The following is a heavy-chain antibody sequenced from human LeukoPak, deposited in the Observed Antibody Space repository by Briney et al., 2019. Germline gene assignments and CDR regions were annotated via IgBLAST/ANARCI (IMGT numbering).Heavy chain of an antibody. J-gene: IGHJ4*02. V-gene: IGHV3-23*01. D-gene: IGHD1-1*01. Sequence: GGSLRLSCAASGFTFSSYAMSWVRQAPGKGLEWVSAISGSGGSTYYADSVKGRFTISRDNSKNTLYLQMNSLRAEDTAVYYRAKGPTGSIYYLDCWGQGTLVTVSS. CDR1: GFTFSSYA. CDR3: AKGPTGSIYYLDC. CDR2: ISGSGGST.